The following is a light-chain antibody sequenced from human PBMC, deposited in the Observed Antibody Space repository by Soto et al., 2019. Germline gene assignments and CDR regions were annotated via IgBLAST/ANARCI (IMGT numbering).Light chain of an antibody. V-gene: IGKV1-5*01. CDR1: HSINNL. J-gene: IGKJ4*01. CDR3: QQYDSYPLT. Sequence: DVQITQSPSTLAASVGDRVTITCRARHSINNLFAWYQQTPEKAPKFLIYAVSTLESGVPSRFSGSGSGTEFTLTISSLQPEDFATYYCQQYDSYPLTFGGGTKVDIK. CDR2: AVS.